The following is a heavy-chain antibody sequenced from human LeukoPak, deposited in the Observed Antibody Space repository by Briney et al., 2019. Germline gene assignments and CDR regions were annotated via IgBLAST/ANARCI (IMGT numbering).Heavy chain of an antibody. CDR1: GFTFSSYG. V-gene: IGHV3-33*01. Sequence: GGSLRLSCAASGFTFSSYGMHWVRQAPGKGLEWVAVIWYDGSNKYYADSVKGRFTICRDNSKNTLYLQMNSLRAEDTAVYYCARGGYYLYGMDVWGQGTTVTVTS. CDR2: IWYDGSNK. D-gene: IGHD3-10*01. CDR3: ARGGYYLYGMDV. J-gene: IGHJ6*02.